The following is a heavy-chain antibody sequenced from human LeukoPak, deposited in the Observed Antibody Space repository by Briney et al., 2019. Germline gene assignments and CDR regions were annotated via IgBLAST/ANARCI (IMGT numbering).Heavy chain of an antibody. CDR2: ISSSSSYI. J-gene: IGHJ5*02. D-gene: IGHD1-26*01. CDR3: ASNHRWDSWEPWEHNWFDP. V-gene: IGHV3-21*01. Sequence: PGGSLRLSCAASGFTFSSYSMNWVRQAPGKGLEWVSSISSSSSYIYYADSVKGRFTISRDNAKNSLYLQMNSLRAEDTAVYYCASNHRWDSWEPWEHNWFDPWGQGTLVTVSS. CDR1: GFTFSSYS.